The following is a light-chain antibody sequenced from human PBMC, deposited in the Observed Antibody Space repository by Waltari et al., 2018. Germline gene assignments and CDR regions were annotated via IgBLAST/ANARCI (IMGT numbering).Light chain of an antibody. V-gene: IGLV3-25*03. Sequence: SYALTQPPSVSVSPGQTARITCSGDALAKQYAYWYQQKPGQAPVMVIYKDSERPSGIPERFSGSSSGTTVTLTISGVQAENEAEYFCQSADSSGSYVIFGGGTKLTVL. CDR1: ALAKQY. CDR2: KDS. CDR3: QSADSSGSYVI. J-gene: IGLJ2*01.